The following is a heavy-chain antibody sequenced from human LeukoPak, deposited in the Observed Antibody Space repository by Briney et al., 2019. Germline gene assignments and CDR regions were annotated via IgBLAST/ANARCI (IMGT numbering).Heavy chain of an antibody. CDR1: GSTFSSYS. CDR2: ISSSSSYI. V-gene: IGHV3-21*04. CDR3: AREGYGDPFDY. J-gene: IGHJ4*02. Sequence: GGSLRLSCAASGSTFSSYSMNWVRQAPGKGLEWVSSISSSSSYIYYADSVKGRFTISRDNAKNSLYLQMNSLRAEDTALYYCAREGYGDPFDYWGQGTLVTVSS. D-gene: IGHD4-17*01.